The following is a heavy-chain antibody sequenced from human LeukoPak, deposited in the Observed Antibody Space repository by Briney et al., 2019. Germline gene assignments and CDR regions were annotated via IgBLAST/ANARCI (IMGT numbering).Heavy chain of an antibody. CDR2: IYYSGST. CDR1: GDSISTYY. J-gene: IGHJ4*02. D-gene: IGHD4-23*01. V-gene: IGHV4-59*01. Sequence: SETLSLTCTVSGDSISTYYWSWLRQPPGKGLEWIGYIYYSGSTNYNPSLKSRVTISVDTSKNQISLKLSSVTAADTAMYYCARAIDKDYGGNSGGWGYWGQGTLVTVSS. CDR3: ARAIDKDYGGNSGGWGY.